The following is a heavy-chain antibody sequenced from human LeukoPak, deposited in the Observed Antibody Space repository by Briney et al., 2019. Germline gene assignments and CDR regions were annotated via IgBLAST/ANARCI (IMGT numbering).Heavy chain of an antibody. CDR2: INSDGSST. D-gene: IGHD3-10*01. CDR1: GFTFSSYW. Sequence: PGGSLRLPCAASGFTFSSYWIHWVRQAPGKGLVWVSRINSDGSSTSYADSVKGRFTISRDNAKNTLYLQMNSLRAEDTAVYYCARAILRGVIHGWGQGTLVTVSS. V-gene: IGHV3-74*01. J-gene: IGHJ4*02. CDR3: ARAILRGVIHG.